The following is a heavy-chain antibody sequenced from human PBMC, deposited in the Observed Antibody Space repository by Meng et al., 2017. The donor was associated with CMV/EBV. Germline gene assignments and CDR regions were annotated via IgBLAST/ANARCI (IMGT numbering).Heavy chain of an antibody. CDR3: ARDRAGPWH. CDR2: ISSSSSYK. D-gene: IGHD3-10*01. CDR1: GFTFSSYS. V-gene: IGHV3-21*01. J-gene: IGHJ4*02. Sequence: GESLKISCAASGFTFSSYSMNWVRQAPGKGLEWVSSISSSSSYKYYADSVKGRFTISRDNAKNSLYLQMNSLRAEDTAVYYCARDRAGPWHWGQGTLVTVSS.